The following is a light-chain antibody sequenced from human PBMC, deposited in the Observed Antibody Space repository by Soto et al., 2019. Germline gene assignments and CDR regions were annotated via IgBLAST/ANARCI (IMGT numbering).Light chain of an antibody. CDR2: AAS. Sequence: DVQMIQSPSSLSASVGDRVTITCRASQRISTFLNWYQQKPGKAPKLLIYAASSLQSGVPSRFSGSGSGTDFTLTISSLQPEDFAVYYCQQSYSTPSITFGQGTRLEIK. CDR3: QQSYSTPSIT. CDR1: QRISTF. V-gene: IGKV1-39*01. J-gene: IGKJ5*01.